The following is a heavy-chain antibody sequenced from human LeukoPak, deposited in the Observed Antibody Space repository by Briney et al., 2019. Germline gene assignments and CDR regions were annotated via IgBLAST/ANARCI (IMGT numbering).Heavy chain of an antibody. CDR1: GYTFTSYG. D-gene: IGHD6-19*01. CDR2: ISAYNGNT. CDR3: ARALKGGYSSGWYFDY. Sequence: ASVKVSCKASGYTFTSYGISWVRQAPGQGLEWMGWISAYNGNTNYAQKLQGRVTMTTDTSTSTAYMELRSLRSDDTAVYYCARALKGGYSSGWYFDYWGQGTLVTVSS. J-gene: IGHJ4*02. V-gene: IGHV1-18*01.